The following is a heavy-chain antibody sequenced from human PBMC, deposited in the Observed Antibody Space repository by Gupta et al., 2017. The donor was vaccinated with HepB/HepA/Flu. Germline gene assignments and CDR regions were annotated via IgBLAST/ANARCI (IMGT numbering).Heavy chain of an antibody. CDR3: ARVSTGTTGYYGMDV. J-gene: IGHJ6*02. CDR2: IKQDGSEK. Sequence: EVQLVESGGGLVQPGGSLRLSCAASGFTFSSYWMSWVRQAPGKGLEWVANIKQDGSEKYYVDSVKGRFTISRDNAKNSLYLQMNSLRAEDTAVYYCARVSTGTTGYYGMDVWGQGTTVTVSS. CDR1: GFTFSSYW. V-gene: IGHV3-7*01. D-gene: IGHD1-1*01.